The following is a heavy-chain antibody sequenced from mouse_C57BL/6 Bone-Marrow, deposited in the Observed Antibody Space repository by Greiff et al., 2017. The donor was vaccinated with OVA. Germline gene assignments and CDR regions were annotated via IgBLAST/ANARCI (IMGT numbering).Heavy chain of an antibody. Sequence: EVKLVESGPELVKPGASVKMSCKASGYTFTDYNMHWVKQSHGKSLEWIGYINPNNGGTSYNQKFKGKATLTVNKSSSTAYMELRSLTSEDSAVYYCARWDGSFDYWGQGTTLTVSS. V-gene: IGHV1-22*01. CDR3: ARWDGSFDY. CDR2: INPNNGGT. CDR1: GYTFTDYN. J-gene: IGHJ2*01. D-gene: IGHD2-3*01.